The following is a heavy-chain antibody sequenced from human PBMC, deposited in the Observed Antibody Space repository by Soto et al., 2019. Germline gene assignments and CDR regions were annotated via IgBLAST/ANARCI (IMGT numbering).Heavy chain of an antibody. Sequence: PGGSLRLSCAASGFTFSNAWMSWVRQAPGKGLEWVGRIKSKTDGGTTDYAAPVKGRFTISRDDSKNTLYLQMNSLKTEDTAVYYCTTVLYDFWSGYSGVVYWGQGTLVTVSS. CDR1: GFTFSNAW. CDR3: TTVLYDFWSGYSGVVY. CDR2: IKSKTDGGTT. J-gene: IGHJ4*02. V-gene: IGHV3-15*01. D-gene: IGHD3-3*01.